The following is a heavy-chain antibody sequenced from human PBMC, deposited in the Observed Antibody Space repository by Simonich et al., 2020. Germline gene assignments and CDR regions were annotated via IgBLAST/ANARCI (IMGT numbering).Heavy chain of an antibody. CDR2: ISSSSSYI. J-gene: IGHJ3*02. V-gene: IGHV3-21*01. Sequence: EVQLVESGGGLVKPGGSLRLSCAASGFTFSSYSMKWVRQAPGKVLEWVSTISSSSSYIDSSDSVKGRFTISRDNAKNSLYLQMTSLRAEDTAVYYCAREQARGGAFDIWGQGTMVTVSS. D-gene: IGHD3-16*01. CDR1: GFTFSSYS. CDR3: AREQARGGAFDI.